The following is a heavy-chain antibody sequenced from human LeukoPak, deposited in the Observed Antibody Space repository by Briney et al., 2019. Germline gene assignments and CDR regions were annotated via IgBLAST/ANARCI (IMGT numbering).Heavy chain of an antibody. V-gene: IGHV3-23*01. CDR1: GFTFSTYA. D-gene: IGHD2-15*01. J-gene: IGHJ4*02. Sequence: PGGSLRLSCAASGFTFSTYAMSWVRQAPGKGLEWVSAFSGSGGNTYYADSVKGRFTISRDNSKNTLYLQMNSLRAEDTAVYYCAKAGLYCSGGSCYYFDYWGQGTLVTVSS. CDR3: AKAGLYCSGGSCYYFDY. CDR2: FSGSGGNT.